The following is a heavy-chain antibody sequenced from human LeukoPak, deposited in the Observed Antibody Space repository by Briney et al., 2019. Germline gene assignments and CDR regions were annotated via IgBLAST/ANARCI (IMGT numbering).Heavy chain of an antibody. D-gene: IGHD2-15*01. CDR3: AREASYCSGGSCQFDY. CDR2: INPSGGST. V-gene: IGHV1-46*01. J-gene: IGHJ4*02. Sequence: ASVKVSCKASGYTFTSYYMHWVRQAPGQGLEWMGIINPSGGSTSYAQKFQGRVTMTRDMSTSTVYMELSSLRSEDTAVYYCAREASYCSGGSCQFDYWGQGTLVTVSS. CDR1: GYTFTSYY.